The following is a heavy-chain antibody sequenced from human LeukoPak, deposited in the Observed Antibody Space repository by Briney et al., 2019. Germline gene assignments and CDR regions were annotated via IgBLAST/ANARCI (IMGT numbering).Heavy chain of an antibody. V-gene: IGHV4-59*08. CDR3: ARLGGATSLFGY. Sequence: SETLSLTCTVSGGSISSYYWSWIRQPPGKGLEWIGYIYYTGNTNYNPSLKSRVTISVDTSKNQFSLNLSSVTAAATAIYYCARLGGATSLFGYWGQGTLVTVSS. D-gene: IGHD1-26*01. J-gene: IGHJ4*02. CDR1: GGSISSYY. CDR2: IYYTGNT.